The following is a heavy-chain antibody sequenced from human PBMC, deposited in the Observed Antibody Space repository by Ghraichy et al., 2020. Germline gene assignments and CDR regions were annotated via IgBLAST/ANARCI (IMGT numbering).Heavy chain of an antibody. CDR2: IYYSGST. V-gene: IGHV4-39*01. D-gene: IGHD4-17*01. Sequence: SETLSLTCTVSGGSISSSSYYWGWIRQPPGKGLEWIGSIYYSGSTYYNPSLKSRVTISVDTSKNQFSLKLSSVTAADTAVYYCARHRPSCDGDYGFDAFDIWGQGTMVTVSS. CDR1: GGSISSSSYY. CDR3: ARHRPSCDGDYGFDAFDI. J-gene: IGHJ3*02.